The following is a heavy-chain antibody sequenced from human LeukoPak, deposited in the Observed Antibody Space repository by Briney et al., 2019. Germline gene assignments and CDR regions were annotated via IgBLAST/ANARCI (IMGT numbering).Heavy chain of an antibody. CDR2: ISYDGSNK. CDR1: GFTFSSYA. Sequence: GGSPRLSCAASGFTFSSYAMHWVRQAPGKGLEWVAVISYDGSNKYYADSVKGRFTISRDNSKNTLYLQMNSLRAEDTAVYYCARDPYYDYVWGSFHGSRYYYYGMDVWGQGTTVTVSS. D-gene: IGHD3-16*01. V-gene: IGHV3-30-3*01. J-gene: IGHJ6*02. CDR3: ARDPYYDYVWGSFHGSRYYYYGMDV.